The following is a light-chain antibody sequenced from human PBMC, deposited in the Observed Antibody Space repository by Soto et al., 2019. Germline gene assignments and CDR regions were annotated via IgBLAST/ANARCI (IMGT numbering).Light chain of an antibody. Sequence: DIQVTQSPSTLSASVGDRVTITCRASQSVSTWLAWFQHKPGKVPKLLIYDAATLESGVPSRFSGSGSGTEFTLSISNVQPEDIATYYCQQYYFYATFGQGTRVEIK. V-gene: IGKV1-5*01. J-gene: IGKJ1*01. CDR3: QQYYFYAT. CDR2: DAA. CDR1: QSVSTW.